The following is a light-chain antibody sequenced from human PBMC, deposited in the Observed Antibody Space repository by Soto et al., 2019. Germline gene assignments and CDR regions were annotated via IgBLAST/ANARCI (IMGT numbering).Light chain of an antibody. Sequence: EIVLTQAPATLYLSPGERATLSCRASQSVSSYLAWYQQKPGQAPRLLIYDASNRSTGIPARFRGSESWTDFTLTISSLEHEDFAVYCCQQRSNLPFGQGTKVDIK. V-gene: IGKV3-11*01. CDR1: QSVSSY. CDR3: QQRSNLP. CDR2: DAS. J-gene: IGKJ1*01.